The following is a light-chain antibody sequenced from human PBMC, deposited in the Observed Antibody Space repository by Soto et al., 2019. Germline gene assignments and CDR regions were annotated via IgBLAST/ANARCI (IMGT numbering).Light chain of an antibody. J-gene: IGKJ1*01. Sequence: DIQMTQSPSTLSASVGDRVTITCRASQSISSWLAWYKQKPGKAPKFLIYDASSLESGAPSRFSGSGSGTEFTLTISSMQPDDFATYYCQQYDVYWTFGQGTKVDI. CDR3: QQYDVYWT. V-gene: IGKV1-5*01. CDR2: DAS. CDR1: QSISSW.